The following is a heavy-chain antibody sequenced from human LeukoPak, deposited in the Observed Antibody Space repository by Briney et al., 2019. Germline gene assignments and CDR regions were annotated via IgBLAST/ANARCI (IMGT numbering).Heavy chain of an antibody. CDR3: ARDLSRDGCNR. Sequence: SETLFLTCTVSGYSISSGYYWGWIRQPPGKGLEWTGSIYHSGSTYYNPSLKSRVTISLDTSKNQFSLKLSSVTAADTAMYYCARDLSRDGCNRWGQGTLVTVSS. V-gene: IGHV4-38-2*02. J-gene: IGHJ5*02. CDR2: IYHSGST. D-gene: IGHD5-24*01. CDR1: GYSISSGYY.